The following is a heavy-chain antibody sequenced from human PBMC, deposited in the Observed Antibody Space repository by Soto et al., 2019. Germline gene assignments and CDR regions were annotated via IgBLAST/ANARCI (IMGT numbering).Heavy chain of an antibody. CDR3: VRKVFGSIIRPDYWYFDL. D-gene: IGHD3-10*01. CDR1: GFTFINYA. CDR2: ISGGGDRT. J-gene: IGHJ2*01. Sequence: EVQLLESGGGLVQPGGSLRLSCVGSGFTFINYAMNWVRQAPGKGLEWVSGISGGGDRTFDADSVKGRFTISRDNSKNTVNLQMNSLRADDTAVYYCVRKVFGSIIRPDYWYFDLWGRGTLVTVSS. V-gene: IGHV3-23*01.